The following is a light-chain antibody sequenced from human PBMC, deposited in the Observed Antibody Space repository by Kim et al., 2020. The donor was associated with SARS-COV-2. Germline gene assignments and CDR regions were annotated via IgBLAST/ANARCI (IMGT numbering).Light chain of an antibody. CDR2: SNV. J-gene: IGLJ3*02. V-gene: IGLV1-44*01. CDR3: AAWDDSLNGYWV. Sequence: QSVLTQPPSASGTPEQRVTISCSGSSSNIGSNPVNWYQQIPGSAPKLLIYSNVERPSGVPDRFSGSKSGTSASLAISGLQSEDEADYHCAAWDDSLNGYWVFGGGTQLTVL. CDR1: SSNIGSNP.